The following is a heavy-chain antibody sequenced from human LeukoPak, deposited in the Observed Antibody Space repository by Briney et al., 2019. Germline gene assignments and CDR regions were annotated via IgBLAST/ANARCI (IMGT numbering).Heavy chain of an antibody. CDR1: GFTFSSYA. J-gene: IGHJ6*02. V-gene: IGHV3-30-3*01. CDR2: ISYDGSNK. D-gene: IGHD3-22*01. Sequence: GGSLRLSCAASGFTFSSYAMHWVRQAPAKGLEWVAVISYDGSNKYYADSVKGRFTISRDNSKNTLYLQMNSLRAEDTAVYYCARVLIVVGRRYGMDVWGQGTTVTVSS. CDR3: ARVLIVVGRRYGMDV.